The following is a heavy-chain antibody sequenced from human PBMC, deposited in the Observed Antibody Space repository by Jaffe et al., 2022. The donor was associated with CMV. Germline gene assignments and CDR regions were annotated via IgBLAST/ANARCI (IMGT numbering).Heavy chain of an antibody. CDR2: FDPEDGET. J-gene: IGHJ6*03. Sequence: QVQLVQSGAEVKKPGASVKVSCKVSGYTLTELSMHWVRQAPGKGLEWMGGFDPEDGETIYAQKFQGRVTMTEDTSTDTAYMELSSLRSEDTAVYYCATWVAVAGPRDYYYYMDVWGKGTTVTVSS. V-gene: IGHV1-24*01. D-gene: IGHD6-19*01. CDR1: GYTLTELS. CDR3: ATWVAVAGPRDYYYYMDV.